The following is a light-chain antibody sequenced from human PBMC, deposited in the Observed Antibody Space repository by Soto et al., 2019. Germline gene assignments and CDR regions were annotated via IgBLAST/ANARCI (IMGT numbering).Light chain of an antibody. CDR2: GAS. V-gene: IGKV1-6*01. J-gene: IGKJ2*01. CDR3: LQDYTYPFT. CDR1: QDIRND. Sequence: IPMTQSPSTLSASVGARVPITCRARQDIRNDLAWYQQKPGKPPKVLIYGASTLQSGVPSRFGGSRSGTDFTLTITSLQPEDFAAYYCLQDYTYPFTFGQGTKVDNK.